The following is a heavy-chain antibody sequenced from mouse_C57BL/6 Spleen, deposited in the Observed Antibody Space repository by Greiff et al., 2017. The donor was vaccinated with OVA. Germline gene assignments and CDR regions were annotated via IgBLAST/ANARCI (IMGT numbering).Heavy chain of an antibody. D-gene: IGHD1-1*02. CDR1: GYTFTDYE. CDR2: IDPETGGT. V-gene: IGHV1-15*01. Sequence: VQLQQSGAEPVRPGASVTLSCKASGYTFTDYEMHWVKQTPVHGLEWIGAIDPETGGTAYNQKFKGKAILTADKSSSTAYMELRSLTSEDSAVYYCTRCLGSFYAMDYWGQGTSVTVSS. CDR3: TRCLGSFYAMDY. J-gene: IGHJ4*01.